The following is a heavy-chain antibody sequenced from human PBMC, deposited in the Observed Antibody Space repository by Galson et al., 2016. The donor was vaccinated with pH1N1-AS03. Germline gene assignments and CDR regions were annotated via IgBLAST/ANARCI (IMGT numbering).Heavy chain of an antibody. D-gene: IGHD6-13*01. Sequence: FSSYAMHWVRQAPGKGLEYVSAISGNGYSTYYANSVKGRFTISRDNSKSTLFLQMGSLRPEDRAVYYCARGPVSYSNYWFPPPDYWGQGTLVTVSS. V-gene: IGHV3-64*01. CDR3: ARGPVSYSNYWFPPPDY. J-gene: IGHJ4*02. CDR1: FSSYA. CDR2: ISGNGYST.